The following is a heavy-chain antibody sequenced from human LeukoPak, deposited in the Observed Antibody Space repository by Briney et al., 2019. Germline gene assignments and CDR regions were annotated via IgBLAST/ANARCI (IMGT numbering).Heavy chain of an antibody. V-gene: IGHV3-21*01. CDR3: ARVLVVAATFSDY. CDR1: GFTSSSYS. Sequence: PGGSLRLSCAASGFTSSSYSMNWVRQAPGKGLEWFSSISSSSSYIYYADSVKGRFTISRDNAKNSLYLQMNSLRAEDTAVYYCARVLVVAATFSDYWGQGTLVTVSS. D-gene: IGHD2-15*01. CDR2: ISSSSSYI. J-gene: IGHJ4*02.